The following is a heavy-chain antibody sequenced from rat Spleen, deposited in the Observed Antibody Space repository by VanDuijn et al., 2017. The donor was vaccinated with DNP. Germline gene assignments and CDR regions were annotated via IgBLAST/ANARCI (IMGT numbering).Heavy chain of an antibody. V-gene: IGHV5-7*01. CDR3: ARRHFFTPYCFDY. D-gene: IGHD1-4*01. Sequence: EVQLVESGGGSAQPGRSLKLSCAASGFTFSDYNMAWVRQAPKKGLEWVAAVSSDGISTYYRDPVKGRFTISRNNAKNPLYVQMDSLRSEDMAPYYCARRHFFTPYCFDYWGQGVLVSGSS. CDR1: GFTFSDYN. CDR2: VSSDGIST. J-gene: IGHJ2*01.